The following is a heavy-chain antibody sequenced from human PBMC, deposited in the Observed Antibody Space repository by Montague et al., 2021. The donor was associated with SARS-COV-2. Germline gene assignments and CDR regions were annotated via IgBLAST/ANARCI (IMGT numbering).Heavy chain of an antibody. D-gene: IGHD2-2*01. CDR3: ARDLGRYCSSTSCRGDAFDI. CDR2: ISYDGSNK. V-gene: IGHV3-30*04. J-gene: IGHJ3*02. CDR1: GFTFSSYA. Sequence: SLRLSCAASGFTFSSYAMHWVRQAPGKGLEWVAVISYDGSNKYYADSVKGRFTISRDNSKNTLYLQMNSLRAEDTAVYYCARDLGRYCSSTSCRGDAFDIWGQGTMVTVSS.